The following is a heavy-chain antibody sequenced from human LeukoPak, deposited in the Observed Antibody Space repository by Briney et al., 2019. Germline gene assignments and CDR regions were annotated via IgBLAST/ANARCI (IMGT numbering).Heavy chain of an antibody. D-gene: IGHD3-10*01. CDR2: IKQDGNEK. V-gene: IGHV3-7*01. J-gene: IGHJ4*02. Sequence: PGGSLRLSCAASGFTVSSNYMSWVRQAPGKGLEWVANIKQDGNEKKYVDSVKGRFTISRDNAKNSLYLQVNSLRAEDTAVYYRARDVGPWASGSYYYDYWGQGTLVTVSS. CDR1: GFTVSSNY. CDR3: ARDVGPWASGSYYYDY.